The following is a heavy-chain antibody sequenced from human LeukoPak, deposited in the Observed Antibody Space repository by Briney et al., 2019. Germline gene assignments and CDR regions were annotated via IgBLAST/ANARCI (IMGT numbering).Heavy chain of an antibody. CDR3: AIQTAIRYSYGSGSFYTKLDGFDI. CDR2: IATTGET. D-gene: IGHD3-10*01. Sequence: GSSLRLSCAASGFTFSNDDMHWVRQVTGKCLEWASSIATTGETYYPGSVKGRFTISRESAKKFLYLQMNSLRAGDTAVYYCAIQTAIRYSYGSGSFYTKLDGFDIWGQGTMVTVS. J-gene: IGHJ3*02. CDR1: GFTFSNDD. V-gene: IGHV3-13*04.